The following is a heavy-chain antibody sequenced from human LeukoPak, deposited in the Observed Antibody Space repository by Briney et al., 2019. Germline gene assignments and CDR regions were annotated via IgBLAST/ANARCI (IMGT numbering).Heavy chain of an antibody. CDR1: GGSISSYY. V-gene: IGHV4-59*08. CDR2: IYYSGST. D-gene: IGHD6-13*01. J-gene: IGHJ4*02. Sequence: SETLSLTCTVSGGSISSYYWSWIRQPPGKGLEWIGNIYYSGSTNYNPSPKSRVTISVDTSKNQFSLKLSSVTAADTAVYYCARHNFIAPQIDYWGQGTLVTVSS. CDR3: ARHNFIAPQIDY.